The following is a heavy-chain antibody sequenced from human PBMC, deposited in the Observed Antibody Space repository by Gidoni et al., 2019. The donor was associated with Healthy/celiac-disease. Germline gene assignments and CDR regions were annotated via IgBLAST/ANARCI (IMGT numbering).Heavy chain of an antibody. CDR1: GFTFSSYA. J-gene: IGHJ4*02. Sequence: EVQLVESGGGLVQPGGSLRLSCSASGFTFSSYAMHWVRQAPGKGLEYVSAISSNGGSTYYADSVKGRFTISRDNSKNTLYLQMSSLRAEDTAVYYCVKGETVVVAAYFDYWGQGTLVTVSS. CDR3: VKGETVVVAAYFDY. D-gene: IGHD2-15*01. V-gene: IGHV3-64D*06. CDR2: ISSNGGST.